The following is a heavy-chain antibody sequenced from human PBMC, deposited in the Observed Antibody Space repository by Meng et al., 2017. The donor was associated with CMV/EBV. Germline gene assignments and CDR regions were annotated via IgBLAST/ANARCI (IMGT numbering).Heavy chain of an antibody. CDR1: GFTFSSYW. V-gene: IGHV3-74*01. J-gene: IGHJ4*02. Sequence: GESLKISCAASGFTFSSYWMHWVRQAPGKGLVWVSRINSDGSSTSYADSVKGRFTISRDNAKNTLYLQMNSLRAEDTAVYYCASDYYDSGGYHPVEFDYWGQGTLVTVSS. CDR2: INSDGSST. CDR3: ASDYYDSGGYHPVEFDY. D-gene: IGHD3-22*01.